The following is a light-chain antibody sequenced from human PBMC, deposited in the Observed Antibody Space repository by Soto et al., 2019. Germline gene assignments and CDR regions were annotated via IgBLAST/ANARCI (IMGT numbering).Light chain of an antibody. CDR3: CSYAGFYTSV. Sequence: QSALTQPRSVSGSPGQSVTISCTGTSSDVGGDKFVSWYQQHPGKAPKFMIYEVSKRPSGVPDRFSCSKSGNTAFLTISGLQAEDEADYYCCSYAGFYTSVFGTGTKLTVL. V-gene: IGLV2-11*01. J-gene: IGLJ1*01. CDR1: SSDVGGDKF. CDR2: EVS.